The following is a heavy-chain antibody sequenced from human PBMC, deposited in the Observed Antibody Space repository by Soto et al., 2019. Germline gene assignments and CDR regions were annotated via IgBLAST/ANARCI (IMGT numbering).Heavy chain of an antibody. CDR1: GFTFSSYW. J-gene: IGHJ4*02. Sequence: EVQLVESGGGLVQPGGSLRLSCAASGFTFSSYWMSWVRQAPGKGLEWVANIKQDGSEKYYVDSVKGRFTISRDNAKNSLYLQMNSLSAEDTAVYYCASLRGRARSGYYADWGQGPLVTVSS. D-gene: IGHD3-16*01. CDR2: IKQDGSEK. V-gene: IGHV3-7*01. CDR3: ASLRGRARSGYYAD.